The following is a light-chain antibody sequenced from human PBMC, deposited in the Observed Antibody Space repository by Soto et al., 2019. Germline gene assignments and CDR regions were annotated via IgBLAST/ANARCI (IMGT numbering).Light chain of an antibody. Sequence: DIVMTQSPLSLTVTPGEPASISCRSSQSLLHRNGQNYLDWYLQRPGQSPKVLVYLGSNRASWVPDRFTGSGSGTEFTLKISRGDAEDVAVYYFMQALQSPPTFGGGTKVDIK. J-gene: IGKJ4*01. CDR2: LGS. CDR3: MQALQSPPT. V-gene: IGKV2-28*01. CDR1: QSLLHRNGQNY.